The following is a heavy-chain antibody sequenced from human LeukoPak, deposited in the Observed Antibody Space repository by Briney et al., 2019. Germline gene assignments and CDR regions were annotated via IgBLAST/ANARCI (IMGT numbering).Heavy chain of an antibody. J-gene: IGHJ4*02. CDR2: INHSGTT. D-gene: IGHD2-15*01. CDR3: ARGGPYCSGGSCYYVIDY. V-gene: IGHV4-34*01. Sequence: SETLSLTCAVYGGSFTGYFWSWIRQPPGKGLEWIGDINHSGTTNYNPSLKSRVTMSVDTSKNQFSLNLSSVTAADTAVYYCARGGPYCSGGSCYYVIDYWGQGTLVTVSS. CDR1: GGSFTGYF.